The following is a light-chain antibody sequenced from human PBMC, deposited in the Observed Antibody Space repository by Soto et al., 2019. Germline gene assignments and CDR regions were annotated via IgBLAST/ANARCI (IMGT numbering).Light chain of an antibody. Sequence: DIGLTQSPGTLSLSPGGRATLSCRASQSVSSSYLAWYRQKPGQAPSLLIYGASSRATGIPDRVSGSGSGTDFTLTISRLEPEDFAVYYCQQYGSSPCTFGQGTRLEIK. J-gene: IGKJ5*01. CDR1: QSVSSSY. V-gene: IGKV3-20*01. CDR3: QQYGSSPCT. CDR2: GAS.